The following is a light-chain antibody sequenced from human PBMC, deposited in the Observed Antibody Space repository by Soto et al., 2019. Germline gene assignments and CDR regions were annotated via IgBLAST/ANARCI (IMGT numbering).Light chain of an antibody. CDR3: LQHNRYPWT. CDR1: QDITNY. Sequence: DIQMTQSPSAVSASVGDRVTITCRTSQDITNYLVWFQQKPGKVPERLIYGATNLQSGVPSRFSGSGSGTEFTLTISSLQPEDFATYYCLQHNRYPWTFGQGTKVGIK. V-gene: IGKV1-17*03. J-gene: IGKJ1*01. CDR2: GAT.